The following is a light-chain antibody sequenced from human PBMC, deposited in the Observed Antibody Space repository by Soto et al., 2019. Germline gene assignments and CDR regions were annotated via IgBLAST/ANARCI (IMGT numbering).Light chain of an antibody. CDR1: QDVGGY. Sequence: EIVLTQSPATLSLSPGDRATLSCRASQDVGGYLSWFQQKPGQAPRLLIYDASIRAPGIPARFSGSESGTVFTLTISSLEPEDFAVYYCQQYNNWPPWTFGQGTKVEIK. J-gene: IGKJ1*01. V-gene: IGKV3-11*01. CDR3: QQYNNWPPWT. CDR2: DAS.